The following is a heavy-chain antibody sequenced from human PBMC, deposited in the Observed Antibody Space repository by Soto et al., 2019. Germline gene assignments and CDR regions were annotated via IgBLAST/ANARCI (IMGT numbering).Heavy chain of an antibody. Sequence: ASVKVSCKASGYTFTGYYMHWVRQAPGQGLEWMGWINPNSGGTNYAQKFQGRVTMTRDTSISTAYMELSRLRSDDTAVYYCAIEMVRGVIIPRGYWGQGTLVTVSS. J-gene: IGHJ4*02. V-gene: IGHV1-2*02. CDR3: AIEMVRGVIIPRGY. CDR1: GYTFTGYY. D-gene: IGHD3-10*01. CDR2: INPNSGGT.